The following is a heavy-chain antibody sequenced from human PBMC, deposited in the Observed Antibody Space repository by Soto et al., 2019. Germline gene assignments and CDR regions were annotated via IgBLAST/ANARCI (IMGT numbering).Heavy chain of an antibody. V-gene: IGHV1-69*13. CDR2: IIPIFGTA. J-gene: IGHJ4*02. CDR3: ARVSSYCSGGSRYPAYFDY. CDR1: GGTFSSYA. Sequence: GASVKVSCKASGGTFSSYAISWVRQAPGQGLEWMGGIIPIFGTANYAQKFQGRVTITADESTSTAYMELSSLRSEDTAVYYCARVSSYCSGGSRYPAYFDYWGQGTLVTVSS. D-gene: IGHD2-15*01.